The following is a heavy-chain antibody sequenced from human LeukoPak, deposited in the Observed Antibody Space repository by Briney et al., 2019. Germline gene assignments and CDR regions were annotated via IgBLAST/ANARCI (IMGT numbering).Heavy chain of an antibody. Sequence: ASVKVSCKASGYTFTAYYLHWVRQAPGQGLEWMGWINPSSGGTKYAQKFQGRVTVTRDTSITTAYMELSNLRSGDTAVYYCARDANTADPLGFRGQGTLLTVSS. CDR3: ARDANTADPLGF. CDR1: GYTFTAYY. J-gene: IGHJ4*02. D-gene: IGHD2-21*02. CDR2: INPSSGGT. V-gene: IGHV1-2*02.